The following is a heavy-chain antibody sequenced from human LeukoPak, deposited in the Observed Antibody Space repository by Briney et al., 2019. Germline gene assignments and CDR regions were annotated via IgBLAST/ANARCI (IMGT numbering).Heavy chain of an antibody. CDR3: AKDGDEYLTGYFDD. D-gene: IGHD3-9*01. J-gene: IGHJ4*02. CDR1: GDSFSRFG. Sequence: SVKVSCKASGDSFSRFGISWGRQAPGQGLEWMGRIIPFLGTTRYAQNFQARGTISADDSTNTVYMFLRLLTTDDPAFYFCAKDGDEYLTGYFDDWGQGTLVAVSS. CDR2: IIPFLGTT. V-gene: IGHV1-69*11.